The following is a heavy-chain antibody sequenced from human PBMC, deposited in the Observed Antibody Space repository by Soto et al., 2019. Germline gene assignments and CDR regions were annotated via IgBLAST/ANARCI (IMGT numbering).Heavy chain of an antibody. J-gene: IGHJ4*02. D-gene: IGHD1-26*01. Sequence: SVKVSCKASGYTFTSYGISWVRQAPGQGLEWMGWISAYNGNTNYAQKLQGRVTMTTDTSTSTAYMELRSLRSDDTAVYYCARVGVGNPGGSLLDYWGQGTMVTVSS. CDR2: ISAYNGNT. CDR1: GYTFTSYG. CDR3: ARVGVGNPGGSLLDY. V-gene: IGHV1-18*01.